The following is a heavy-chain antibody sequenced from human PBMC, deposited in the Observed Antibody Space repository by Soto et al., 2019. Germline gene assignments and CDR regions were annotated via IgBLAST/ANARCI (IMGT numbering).Heavy chain of an antibody. CDR3: AQKGGGDRILDY. V-gene: IGHV2-5*02. CDR2: IYWDDDK. J-gene: IGHJ4*02. D-gene: IGHD2-21*01. Sequence: QITLKESGPTLLKPTQNLTLTCTFSGFSLSTRGVGVGWIRQPPGKALEWLAIIYWDDDKRDSPSLKSRLTTPTQDTKNQAVLTMTKRDPEHTTTYYCAQKGGGDRILDYWGQGTLVTVSS. CDR1: GFSLSTRGVG.